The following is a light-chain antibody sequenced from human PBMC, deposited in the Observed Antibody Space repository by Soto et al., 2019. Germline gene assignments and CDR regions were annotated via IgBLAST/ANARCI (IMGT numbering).Light chain of an antibody. CDR1: SSDVDSNNF. CDR2: NVS. V-gene: IGLV2-11*01. J-gene: IGLJ3*02. CDR3: CSYAGGYTWV. Sequence: QSALTQPRSVSGSPGQSVTISCTGTSSDVDSNNFVSWYQHRPGKAPRLMIHNVSKRPSGVPDRFSGSKSGNTASLTISGLQAEDEADYYCCSYAGGYTWVFGGGTQLTVL.